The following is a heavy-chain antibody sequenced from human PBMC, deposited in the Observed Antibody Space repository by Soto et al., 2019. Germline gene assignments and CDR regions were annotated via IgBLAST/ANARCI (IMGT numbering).Heavy chain of an antibody. D-gene: IGHD1-26*01. CDR1: GGSISSYY. V-gene: IGHV4-59*01. J-gene: IGHJ5*02. CDR3: ARLVGATSCILSP. Sequence: SETLSLTCTVSGGSISSYYWSWIRQPPGKGLEWIGYIYYSGSTNYNPSLKSRVTISVDTSKNQFSLKLSSVTAADTAVYYCARLVGATSCILSPWGQGTLVTVSS. CDR2: IYYSGST.